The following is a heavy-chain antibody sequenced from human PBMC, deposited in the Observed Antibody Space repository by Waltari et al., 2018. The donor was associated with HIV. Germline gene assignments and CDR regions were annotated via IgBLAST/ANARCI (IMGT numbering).Heavy chain of an antibody. CDR1: GFTFSNYW. Sequence: EVQLVESGGGLVQPGGSLRLSCVASGFTFSNYWMHWVRQGPGKGLVVVLRMNGDVSRILYADSVKGRFTISRDNARNTLYLQMNSLRAEDTAVYYCARRHSSEGILDYWGQGTLVTVSS. CDR2: MNGDVSRI. J-gene: IGHJ4*02. V-gene: IGHV3-74*01. CDR3: ARRHSSEGILDY. D-gene: IGHD6-19*01.